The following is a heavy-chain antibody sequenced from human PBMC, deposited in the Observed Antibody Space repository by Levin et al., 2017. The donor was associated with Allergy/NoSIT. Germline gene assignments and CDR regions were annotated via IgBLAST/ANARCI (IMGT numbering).Heavy chain of an antibody. V-gene: IGHV4-59*01. D-gene: IGHD2-8*01. CDR1: GASITSYY. CDR2: IYHSGST. J-gene: IGHJ4*02. CDR3: ARDLNGEAFDY. Sequence: PSETLSLTCTVSGASITSYYWTWIRQPPGKGLEWIGYIYHSGSTKYNSSLKSRVTISVDTSKNQFSLSLSSVTAADTAVYYCARDLNGEAFDYWGQGTLVTVSS.